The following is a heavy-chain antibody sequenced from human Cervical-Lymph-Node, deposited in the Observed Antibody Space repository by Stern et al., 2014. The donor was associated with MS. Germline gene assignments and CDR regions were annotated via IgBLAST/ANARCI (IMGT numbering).Heavy chain of an antibody. CDR1: GYTVSGHY. V-gene: IGHV1-2*06. D-gene: IGHD1/OR15-1a*01. CDR3: AKKKVKTMPLDY. Sequence: QLVQSGAEVKKPGASVTVSCTPSGYTVSGHYIDWVRQAPGQGPEWMGLITPNTGATISAQSFRGRVPLTRDTSPTTVYLALKRLRSDDTAVYYWAKKKVKTMPLDYWGRGTLVTVSS. CDR2: ITPNTGAT. J-gene: IGHJ4*02.